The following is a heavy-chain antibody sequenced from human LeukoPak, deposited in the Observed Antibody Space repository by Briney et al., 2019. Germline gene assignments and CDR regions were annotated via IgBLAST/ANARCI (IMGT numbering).Heavy chain of an antibody. J-gene: IGHJ4*02. V-gene: IGHV6-1*01. CDR2: TYYRSKWNN. Sequence: SQTLSLTCAFSGDSVSSNSVAWDWIRQSPSGGLEWLGRTYYRSKWNNDYAPSLNSRITINPDTSKNQFSLQLNSVTPEDTAVYYCARGRVGALDSWGQGTLVTVSP. CDR1: GDSVSSNSVA. D-gene: IGHD1-26*01. CDR3: ARGRVGALDS.